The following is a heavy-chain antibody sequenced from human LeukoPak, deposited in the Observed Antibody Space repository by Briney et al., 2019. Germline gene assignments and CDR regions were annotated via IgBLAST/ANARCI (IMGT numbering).Heavy chain of an antibody. V-gene: IGHV3-9*03. CDR2: ISWNSFSI. CDR1: GFTFYDYA. Sequence: SGGSLRLSCAASGFTFYDYAMHWVRQAPGKGLESVSGISWNSFSIGYADSVKGRFTISRDNAKNSLYLQMNSLRAEDMALYYCAKGLYNSGWYYFDYWGQGTLVTVSS. D-gene: IGHD6-19*01. CDR3: AKGLYNSGWYYFDY. J-gene: IGHJ4*02.